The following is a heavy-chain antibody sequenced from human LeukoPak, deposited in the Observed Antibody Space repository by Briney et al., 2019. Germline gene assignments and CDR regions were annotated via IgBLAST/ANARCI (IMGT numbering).Heavy chain of an antibody. V-gene: IGHV3-15*07. CDR2: IKSKTDGGTT. CDR1: GFTFSNAW. Sequence: GSLRLSCAASGFTFSNAWMNWVRQAPGKGLEWVGRIKSKTDGGTTDYTAPVKGRFTISRDDSKNTLYLHMNSLKTEDTAVYYCTTGPYSGSYQISDYWGQGTLVTVSS. J-gene: IGHJ4*02. CDR3: TTGPYSGSYQISDY. D-gene: IGHD1-26*01.